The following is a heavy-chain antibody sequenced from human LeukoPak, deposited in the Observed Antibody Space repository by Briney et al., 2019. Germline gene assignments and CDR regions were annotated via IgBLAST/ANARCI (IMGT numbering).Heavy chain of an antibody. CDR2: IYAGGTT. Sequence: QPGGSLRLSCAASDFTVSSNYMSWVRQAPGKGLEWVSIIYAGGTTYYADSVKGRFTISRDNSKNTLYLQMNSLRAEDTAVYYCARGPPPQRFGGPYCKGYFENWGQGTLVTVSS. CDR1: DFTVSSNY. V-gene: IGHV3-53*01. CDR3: ARGPPPQRFGGPYCKGYFEN. D-gene: IGHD2-15*01. J-gene: IGHJ4*02.